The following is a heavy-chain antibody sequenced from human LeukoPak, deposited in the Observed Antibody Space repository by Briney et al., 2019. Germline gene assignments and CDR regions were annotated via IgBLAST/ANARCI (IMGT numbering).Heavy chain of an antibody. D-gene: IGHD3-3*01. CDR2: ISAYNGKT. J-gene: IGHJ4*02. Sequence: ASVKVSCKASGYIFRSYGISWVRQAPGQGLEWMGWISAYNGKTNYAQKVQGRVTLTTDTSTSTAYVEMRGLVSDDTAVYYCARALSDDFWSFYQDYWGQGTLLIVSP. CDR3: ARALSDDFWSFYQDY. CDR1: GYIFRSYG. V-gene: IGHV1-18*01.